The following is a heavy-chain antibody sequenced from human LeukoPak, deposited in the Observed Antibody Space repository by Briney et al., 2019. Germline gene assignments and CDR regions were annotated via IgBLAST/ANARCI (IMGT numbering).Heavy chain of an antibody. Sequence: ASVKVSCKASGGTFSSYAISWVRQAPGDGLGWMGGIILIFGTANYAQKFQGRVTITADESTSTAYMQLSSLRSEDTAVYYCARDGQILTGYMTFDYWGQGTLVTVSS. CDR3: ARDGQILTGYMTFDY. CDR1: GGTFSSYA. V-gene: IGHV1-69*13. D-gene: IGHD3-9*01. J-gene: IGHJ4*02. CDR2: IILIFGTA.